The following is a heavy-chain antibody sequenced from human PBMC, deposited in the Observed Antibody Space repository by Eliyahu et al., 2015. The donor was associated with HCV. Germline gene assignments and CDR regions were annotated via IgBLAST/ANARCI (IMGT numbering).Heavy chain of an antibody. CDR2: ISGSGGST. CDR1: GFTFSSYA. V-gene: IGHV3-23*01. Sequence: EVQLLESGGGLVQPGGSLRLSCAASGFTFSSYAMSWVRQAPGKGLEWVSAISGSGGSTYYADSVKGRFTISRDNSKNTLYLQMNSLRAEDTAVYYCAKVSYSSGWYSRIHWYFDLWGRGTLVTVSS. CDR3: AKVSYSSGWYSRIHWYFDL. J-gene: IGHJ2*01. D-gene: IGHD6-19*01.